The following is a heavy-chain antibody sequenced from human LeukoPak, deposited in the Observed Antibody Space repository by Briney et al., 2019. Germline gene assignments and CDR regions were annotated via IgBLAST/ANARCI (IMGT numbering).Heavy chain of an antibody. V-gene: IGHV4-39*01. Sequence: PSETLSLTCAVSGGSISSASNYWGWIRQPPGKGLEWIGTIYYSGSTYYNPSLKSRVTISIDTSKNQFSLRLSSVTAADTAVFYCARPTDGTTSSGWYVDYWGQGTLVTVSS. CDR2: IYYSGST. D-gene: IGHD6-19*01. CDR1: GGSISSASNY. CDR3: ARPTDGTTSSGWYVDY. J-gene: IGHJ4*02.